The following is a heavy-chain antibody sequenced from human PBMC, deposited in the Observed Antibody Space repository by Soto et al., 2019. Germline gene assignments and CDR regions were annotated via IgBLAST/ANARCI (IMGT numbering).Heavy chain of an antibody. D-gene: IGHD6-13*01. CDR3: ASFASWYGLRKYYYGMDV. V-gene: IGHV4-39*01. CDR2: IYYSGST. CDR1: GGSISSSSYY. Sequence: SETLSLTCTVSGGSISSSSYYWGWIRQPPGKGLEWIGSIYYSGSTYYNPSLKSRVTISVDTSKNQFSLKLSSVTAADTAVYYCASFASWYGLRKYYYGMDVWGQGTTVTVSS. J-gene: IGHJ6*02.